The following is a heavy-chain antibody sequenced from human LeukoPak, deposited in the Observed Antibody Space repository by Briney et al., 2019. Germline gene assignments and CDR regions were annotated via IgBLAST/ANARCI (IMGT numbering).Heavy chain of an antibody. CDR2: IYSGGST. Sequence: GGSLRLSCAASGFTVSSNYMSWVRQAPGKGLEWVSVIYSGGSTYYADSVKGRFTISRDNSKNTLYLQMNSLRAEDTAVYYCARDSIAAAGPYFDYWGQGTLVTVSS. J-gene: IGHJ4*02. CDR3: ARDSIAAAGPYFDY. V-gene: IGHV3-53*01. D-gene: IGHD6-13*01. CDR1: GFTVSSNY.